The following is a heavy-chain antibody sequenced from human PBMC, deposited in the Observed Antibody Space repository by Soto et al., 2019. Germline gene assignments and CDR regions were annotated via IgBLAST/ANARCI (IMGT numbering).Heavy chain of an antibody. CDR3: ASGGSGSYGDFDY. CDR1: GGSISSGGYY. Sequence: SETLSLTCTVSGGSISSGGYYWSWIRQHPGKGLEWIGYIYYSGSTYYNPSLKSRVTISVDTSKNQFSLKLSSVTAADTAVYYCASGGSGSYGDFDYWGQGTLVTVSS. CDR2: IYYSGST. D-gene: IGHD3-10*01. J-gene: IGHJ4*02. V-gene: IGHV4-31*03.